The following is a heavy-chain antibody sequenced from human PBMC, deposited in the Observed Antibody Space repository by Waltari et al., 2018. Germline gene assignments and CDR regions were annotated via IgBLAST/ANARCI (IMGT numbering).Heavy chain of an antibody. D-gene: IGHD6-19*01. Sequence: EVQLVESGGGLVKPGGSLRLSCTGSGFNFSNYSMNWVRQAPGKGLEWVSSSSSGSTYMYYADSVKGRFTISRDNAKNSVSLQMNSLRAEDTAVYYCAKGGLAVAVAHFDYWGQGTLATVSS. J-gene: IGHJ4*02. CDR2: SSSGSTYM. CDR3: AKGGLAVAVAHFDY. CDR1: GFNFSNYS. V-gene: IGHV3-21*01.